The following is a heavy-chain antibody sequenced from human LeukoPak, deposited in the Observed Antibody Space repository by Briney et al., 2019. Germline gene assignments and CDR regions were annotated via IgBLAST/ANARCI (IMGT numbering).Heavy chain of an antibody. CDR1: GYTFTGYY. Sequence: ASVKVSCKASGYTFTGYYMHWVRQAPGQGLEWMGWINPNSGGTNYAQKFQGRVTMTRDTSISTAYMELSRLRSNDTAVYYCARSRRTTVPPGYWGQGTLVTVSS. V-gene: IGHV1-2*02. CDR3: ARSRRTTVPPGY. CDR2: INPNSGGT. D-gene: IGHD4-11*01. J-gene: IGHJ4*02.